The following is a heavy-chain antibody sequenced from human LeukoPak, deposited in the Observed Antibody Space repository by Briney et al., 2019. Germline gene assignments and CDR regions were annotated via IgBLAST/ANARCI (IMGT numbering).Heavy chain of an antibody. D-gene: IGHD1-26*01. J-gene: IGHJ3*02. V-gene: IGHV4-59*01. CDR3: ARGGNYWDAFDI. CDR1: GGSISSYY. CDR2: IYYSGST. Sequence: SETLSLTCTVSGGSISSYYWSWIRQPPGKGLEWIGYIYYSGSTNYNPSLKSRVTISVDTSKNQFSLKLSSVTAADTAVYYCARGGNYWDAFDIWGQGTMVTVSS.